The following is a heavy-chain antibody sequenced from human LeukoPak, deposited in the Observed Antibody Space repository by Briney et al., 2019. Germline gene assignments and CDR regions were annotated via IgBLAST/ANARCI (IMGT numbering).Heavy chain of an antibody. D-gene: IGHD6-19*01. J-gene: IGHJ6*02. CDR3: ARHEPYRVPVAGTYYSYPMDV. CDR1: GGSISSYY. CDR2: IHYSGST. Sequence: SETPSLTCSVSGGSISSYYWSWIRQPPGKGLEWIAYIHYSGSTNYNPSLKSRLTISVDTSKNQFSLKLTSVTAADTAVYYCARHEPYRVPVAGTYYSYPMDVWGQGTTVTVSS. V-gene: IGHV4-59*08.